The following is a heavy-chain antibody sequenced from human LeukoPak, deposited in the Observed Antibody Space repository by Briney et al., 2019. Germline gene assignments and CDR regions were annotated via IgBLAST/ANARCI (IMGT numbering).Heavy chain of an antibody. Sequence: GESLKISCKASGYTFTHQWIGWVRQMSGSGLEWMGIIYPRDSDTIYSPSFQGHVTISADTSINTAYLEWSSLEASDTAIYYCARHSDVIGAIWGQGTLSPSPQ. J-gene: IGHJ4*02. V-gene: IGHV5-51*01. CDR2: IYPRDSDT. D-gene: IGHD3-10*01. CDR3: ARHSDVIGAI. CDR1: GYTFTHQW.